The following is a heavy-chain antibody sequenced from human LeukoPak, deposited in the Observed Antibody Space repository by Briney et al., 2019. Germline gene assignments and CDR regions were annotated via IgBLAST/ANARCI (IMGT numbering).Heavy chain of an antibody. V-gene: IGHV3-48*03. J-gene: IGHJ5*02. CDR3: AKDLSSGWIVPFDP. Sequence: GGSLRLSCAASGFTFSSYEMNWVRQAPGKGLEWVSYISSSGSTIYYADSVKGRFTISRDNSKNTLYLQMNSLRAEDTAVYYCAKDLSSGWIVPFDPWGQGTLVTVSS. D-gene: IGHD6-19*01. CDR1: GFTFSSYE. CDR2: ISSSGSTI.